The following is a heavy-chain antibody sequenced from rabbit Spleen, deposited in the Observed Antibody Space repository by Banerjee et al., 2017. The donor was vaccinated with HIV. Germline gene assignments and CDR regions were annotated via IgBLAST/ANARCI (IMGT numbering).Heavy chain of an antibody. CDR3: ASGYSDIYFSL. J-gene: IGHJ4*01. CDR1: GFSFSSGYY. D-gene: IGHD1-1*01. V-gene: IGHV1S40*01. CDR2: IATGSGTT. Sequence: QSLEESGGDLVKPEGSLTLTCKASGFSFSSGYYMSWVRQAPGKGLEWIGCIATGSGTTWYASWAKGRFTISKTSSTTVTLQMTSLTAADTATYFCASGYSDIYFSLWGPGTLVTVS.